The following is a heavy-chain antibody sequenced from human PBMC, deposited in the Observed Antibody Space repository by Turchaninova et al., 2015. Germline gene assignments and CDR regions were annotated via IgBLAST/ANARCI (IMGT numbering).Heavy chain of an antibody. CDR2: IKSKTDVGTI. V-gene: IGHV3-15*01. D-gene: IGHD2-2*01. Sequence: VRQAPGKGLEWLARIKSKTDVGTIDYAAPVKGSFTISRDDPKNTVYLQMNSLNTQDTAVYYCTTVYCSSASCFPTQFWYYYYLDVWGTGTTVTVSS. CDR3: TTVYCSSASCFPTQFWYYYYLDV. J-gene: IGHJ6*03.